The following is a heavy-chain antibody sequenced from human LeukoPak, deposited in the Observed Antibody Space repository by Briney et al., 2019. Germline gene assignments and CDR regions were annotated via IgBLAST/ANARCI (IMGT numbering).Heavy chain of an antibody. V-gene: IGHV3-30*18. CDR2: ISYDGSNK. D-gene: IGHD1-14*01. CDR1: GFTFSSYG. Sequence: GRSLRLSCAASGFTFSSYGMHWVRQAPGKGLEWVAVISYDGSNKYYADSAKGRFTISRDNSKNTLYLQMNSLRAEDTAVYYCAKGGRSAFDIWGQGTMVTVSS. CDR3: AKGGRSAFDI. J-gene: IGHJ3*02.